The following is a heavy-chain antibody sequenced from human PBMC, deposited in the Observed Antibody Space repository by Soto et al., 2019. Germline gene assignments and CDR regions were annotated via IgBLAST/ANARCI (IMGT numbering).Heavy chain of an antibody. Sequence: EVQLLESGGGLVQRGGSLRLSCAASGFIFSSCAMSWVRQAPGKGLEWVSSISGSGATTYYADSVKGRFTISRDNSKDTVNLEINCLGADDTAVYYCAKKGALRPSNHFYKLDVWGQGTTVIVSS. J-gene: IGHJ6*02. CDR3: AKKGALRPSNHFYKLDV. CDR2: ISGSGATT. D-gene: IGHD6-6*01. V-gene: IGHV3-23*01. CDR1: GFIFSSCA.